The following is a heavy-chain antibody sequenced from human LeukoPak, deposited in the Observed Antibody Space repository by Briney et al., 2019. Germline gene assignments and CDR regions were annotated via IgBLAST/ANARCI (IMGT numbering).Heavy chain of an antibody. V-gene: IGHV4-39*01. CDR3: ARHLVTPDDAFGI. CDR2: IYHSGST. D-gene: IGHD3-9*01. Sequence: SPSETLSLTCTVSGNSIRSSSYYWGWIRQTPGKGLEWIGSIYHSGSTYYNPSLKSRVTISVDTSKNQFSLKLSSVTAADTAVYYCARHLVTPDDAFGIWGQRTMVTVSS. J-gene: IGHJ3*02. CDR1: GNSIRSSSYY.